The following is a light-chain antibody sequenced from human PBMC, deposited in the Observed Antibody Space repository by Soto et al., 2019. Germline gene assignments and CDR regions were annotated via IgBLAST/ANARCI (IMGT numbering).Light chain of an antibody. CDR3: SSFTSSSTLAV. Sequence: QSVLTQPASVSGSPGQSITISCTGTSSDIGYYNYVSWYQQYPGKAPKLMIYDVSNRPSGVSDRFSGSKSGNTASLTISGLQADDEADYYCSSFTSSSTLAVFGGGTQLTVL. CDR1: SSDIGYYNY. J-gene: IGLJ7*01. CDR2: DVS. V-gene: IGLV2-14*01.